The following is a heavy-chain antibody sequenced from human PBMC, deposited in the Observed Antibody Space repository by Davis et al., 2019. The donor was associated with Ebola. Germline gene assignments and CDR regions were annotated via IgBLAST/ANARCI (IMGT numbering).Heavy chain of an antibody. Sequence: GGSLRLSCAASGFVFSSYVMSWVRRAPGKGLEWVSTLGLSADTYYADSVKGRFTISRDNAKNSLYLQMNSLRDEDTAVYYCATDRNWDFDYWGQGTLVTVSS. CDR3: ATDRNWDFDY. V-gene: IGHV3-23*01. J-gene: IGHJ4*02. CDR1: GFVFSSYV. CDR2: LGLSADT. D-gene: IGHD7-27*01.